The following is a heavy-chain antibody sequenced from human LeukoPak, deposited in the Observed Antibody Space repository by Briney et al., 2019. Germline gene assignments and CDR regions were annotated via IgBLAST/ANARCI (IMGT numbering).Heavy chain of an antibody. V-gene: IGHV4-59*11. CDR2: IHYSEGT. CDR3: TTTSGTSPSDS. CDR1: GGSITSHY. J-gene: IGHJ4*02. Sequence: SETLSLTCTVSGGSITSHYWTWIRQPPGKGLEWLGYIHYSEGTNYNPSLQSRVTMSVDMSKNQFSLKLSSVTASDTAVYYCTTTSGTSPSDSWGQGTLVTVSS.